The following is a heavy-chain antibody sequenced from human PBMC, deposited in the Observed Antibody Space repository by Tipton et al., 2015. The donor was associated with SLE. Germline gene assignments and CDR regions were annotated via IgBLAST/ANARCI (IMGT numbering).Heavy chain of an antibody. Sequence: SLRLSCAASGFTFDDYAMHWVRQAPGKGLEWVSLISWDGGSTYYADSVKGRFTISRDNAKNSLYLQMNSLRAEDTAVYYCARGWSWDIWGQGTMVTVSS. V-gene: IGHV3-43D*03. CDR2: ISWDGGST. J-gene: IGHJ3*02. D-gene: IGHD3-10*01. CDR3: ARGWSWDI. CDR1: GFTFDDYA.